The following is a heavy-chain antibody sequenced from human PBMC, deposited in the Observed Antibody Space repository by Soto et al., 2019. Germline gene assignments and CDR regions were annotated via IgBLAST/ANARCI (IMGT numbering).Heavy chain of an antibody. CDR2: IIPIFGTA. V-gene: IGHV1-69*06. Sequence: GASVKVSCKASGGTFSSYAISWVRQAPGQGLEWMGGIIPIFGTANYAQKFRGRVTITADKSTSTAYMELSSLRSEDTAVYYCAREHSEYYYDSSGYSLGAFDIWGQGTMVTVSS. J-gene: IGHJ3*02. CDR1: GGTFSSYA. D-gene: IGHD3-22*01. CDR3: AREHSEYYYDSSGYSLGAFDI.